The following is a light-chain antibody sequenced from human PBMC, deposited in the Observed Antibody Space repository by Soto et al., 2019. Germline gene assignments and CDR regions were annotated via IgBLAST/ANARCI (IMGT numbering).Light chain of an antibody. CDR3: QQYNSYWT. Sequence: DIQMTQSPSTLSASLGDRVTITCRASQSISRWLACYQQKPGKAPKLLIYDASSLERGVPSMFSGRGAGTEFTLTISSLQPDDFATYYCQQYNSYWTFGQGTKVDI. J-gene: IGKJ1*01. CDR2: DAS. V-gene: IGKV1-5*01. CDR1: QSISRW.